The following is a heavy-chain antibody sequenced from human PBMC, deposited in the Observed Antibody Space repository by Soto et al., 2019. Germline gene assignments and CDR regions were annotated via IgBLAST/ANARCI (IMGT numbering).Heavy chain of an antibody. CDR3: DRFLEWPQPSRGAEFDY. CDR2: ISSSSSYT. J-gene: IGHJ4*02. D-gene: IGHD3-3*01. CDR1: VFTFIDYY. Sequence: GGSLRLSCASSVFTFIDYYMSWIRQAPGKGLEWVSYISSSSSYTNYADSVKGRFTISRDNAKNSLYLQMNSLRAEDTAVYYCDRFLEWPQPSRGAEFDYWGQGTLVTVSS. V-gene: IGHV3-11*06.